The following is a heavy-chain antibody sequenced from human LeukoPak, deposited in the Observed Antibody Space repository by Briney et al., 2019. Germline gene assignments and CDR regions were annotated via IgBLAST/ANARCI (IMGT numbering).Heavy chain of an antibody. Sequence: SETLSLTCAVYGGSFNDYHWSWIRQSPGKSLEWIGEINRNGRTHYYPSLESRVTISIDMSKNQFSLKLSSVTAADTAVYYCAREDFYGSGSYPWYFDLWGRGTLVSVSS. CDR1: GGSFNDYH. J-gene: IGHJ2*01. CDR2: INRNGRT. CDR3: AREDFYGSGSYPWYFDL. D-gene: IGHD3-10*01. V-gene: IGHV4-34*01.